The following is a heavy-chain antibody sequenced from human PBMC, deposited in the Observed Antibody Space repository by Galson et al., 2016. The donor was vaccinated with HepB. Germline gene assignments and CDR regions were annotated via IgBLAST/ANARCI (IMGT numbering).Heavy chain of an antibody. CDR1: GFTFSSYA. Sequence: SLRLSCAASGFTFSSYALNWVRQAPGKGLEWVSGISGSGGGIYYADSVKGRFTISRDNSKNKLYLQMNSLRAEDTAVYYCAKDQIWTYGSRSYRLALEYWGQGTLVTVSS. CDR3: AKDQIWTYGSRSYRLALEY. V-gene: IGHV3-23*01. J-gene: IGHJ4*02. D-gene: IGHD3-10*01. CDR2: ISGSGGGI.